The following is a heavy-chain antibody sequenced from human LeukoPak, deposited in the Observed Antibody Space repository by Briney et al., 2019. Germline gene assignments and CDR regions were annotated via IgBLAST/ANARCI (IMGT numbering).Heavy chain of an antibody. J-gene: IGHJ3*02. Sequence: GESLEISCKGSGXIFTTYWIGWVRQMPGKGVEWMGIVYPDDSDTRYSPSFQGQVTMSADKSISTAYLQWSSLKASDTAIYYCARWGDGDAFDIWGQGTMVTVSS. V-gene: IGHV5-51*01. CDR1: GXIFTTYW. CDR3: ARWGDGDAFDI. D-gene: IGHD2-21*02. CDR2: VYPDDSDT.